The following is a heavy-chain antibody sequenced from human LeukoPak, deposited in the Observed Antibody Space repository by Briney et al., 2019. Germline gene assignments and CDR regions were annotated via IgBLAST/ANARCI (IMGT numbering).Heavy chain of an antibody. CDR3: AGQPTVTTPP. Sequence: GGSLRPSCAASGFTFSSYGMHWVRQAPGKGLEWVAFIRYDGSNKYYADSVKGRFTISRDNSKNTLYLQMNSLRAEDTAVYYCAGQPTVTTPPWGQGTLVTVSS. D-gene: IGHD4-11*01. CDR2: IRYDGSNK. J-gene: IGHJ5*02. CDR1: GFTFSSYG. V-gene: IGHV3-30*02.